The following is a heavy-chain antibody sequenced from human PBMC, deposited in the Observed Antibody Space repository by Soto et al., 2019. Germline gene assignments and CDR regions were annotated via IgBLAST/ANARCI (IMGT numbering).Heavy chain of an antibody. V-gene: IGHV3-7*03. Sequence: EVQLVESGGGLVQPGGSLRLSCAASGFTFSSDWMSWVSQAPGKGLEWVDNMKQDGIEKYYVDYVKGRFTISRDNAKNSLYLQINSLRAEDTAVYYCARNPPMTRGNGMDVWGQGTTVTVSS. J-gene: IGHJ6*02. CDR2: MKQDGIEK. CDR3: ARNPPMTRGNGMDV. D-gene: IGHD3-10*01. CDR1: GFTFSSDW.